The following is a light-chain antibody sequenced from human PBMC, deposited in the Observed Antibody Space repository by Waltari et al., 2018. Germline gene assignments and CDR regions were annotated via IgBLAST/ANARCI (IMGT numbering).Light chain of an antibody. CDR2: GAS. CDR1: QSVSSN. V-gene: IGKV3-15*01. J-gene: IGKJ1*01. Sequence: EIVMTQSPATMSVSPGERATLSCRASQSVSSNLGWYQQKPGQAPRLLIYGASTRATGIPVRFSGSGSGTEFTLTISGLQSEDFAVYYCQQYNNWPRTFGQGTKVEVK. CDR3: QQYNNWPRT.